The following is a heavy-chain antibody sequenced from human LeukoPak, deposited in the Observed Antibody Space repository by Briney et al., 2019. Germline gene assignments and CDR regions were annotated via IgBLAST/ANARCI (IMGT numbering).Heavy chain of an antibody. V-gene: IGHV4-59*12. Sequence: SETLSLTCTVSGCSISSYYWSWIRQAPGKGLEWIGYIYYSGSTNYNPSLKRRVTTSVDTSKNNFSLKLSTMTAADTAVYYCARGRMYCSGGSCYSTEYFQHWGQGTLVTVSS. D-gene: IGHD2-15*01. CDR1: GCSISSYY. CDR3: ARGRMYCSGGSCYSTEYFQH. CDR2: IYYSGST. J-gene: IGHJ1*01.